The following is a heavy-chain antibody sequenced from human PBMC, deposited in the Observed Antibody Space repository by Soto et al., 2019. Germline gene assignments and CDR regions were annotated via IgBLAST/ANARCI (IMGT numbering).Heavy chain of an antibody. CDR2: MNPNSGNT. CDR3: ARGFDCSGGSCYWAHFDL. Sequence: QVQLVQSGAEVKKPGASVKVSCKASGYTFTSYDINWVRQATGQGLEWMGWMNPNSGNTGYTQKFQGRVTMTRNTSISTAYMELSSLRSEDTAVYYCARGFDCSGGSCYWAHFDLWGRGTLVTVSS. CDR1: GYTFTSYD. J-gene: IGHJ2*01. V-gene: IGHV1-8*01. D-gene: IGHD2-15*01.